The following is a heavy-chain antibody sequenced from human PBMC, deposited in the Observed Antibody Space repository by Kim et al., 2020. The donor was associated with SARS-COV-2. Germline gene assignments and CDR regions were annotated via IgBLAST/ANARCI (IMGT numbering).Heavy chain of an antibody. Sequence: AQKSQGRVTITADESTSTAYMELSSLRSEDTAVYYCARERGVQTDDAFEIWGQGTMVTVSS. CDR3: ARERGVQTDDAFEI. V-gene: IGHV1-69*01. J-gene: IGHJ3*02. D-gene: IGHD3-10*01.